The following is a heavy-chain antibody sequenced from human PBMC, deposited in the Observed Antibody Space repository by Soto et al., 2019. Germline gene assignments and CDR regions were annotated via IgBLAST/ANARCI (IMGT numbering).Heavy chain of an antibody. CDR3: VHTRCGGDCLQSYSSHYYYGMDV. J-gene: IGHJ6*02. V-gene: IGHV2-5*02. CDR2: IYWDNDK. Sequence: QITLKESGPTLVKPTQTLTLTCTFSGFSLNTGGLGVGWIRQPPGKALEWLALIYWDNDKRYRPSLMSRLTITKDTSKNQVVLSMTNMGPVDAATYYCVHTRCGGDCLQSYSSHYYYGMDVWGQGTTVTVSS. CDR1: GFSLNTGGLG. D-gene: IGHD2-21*02.